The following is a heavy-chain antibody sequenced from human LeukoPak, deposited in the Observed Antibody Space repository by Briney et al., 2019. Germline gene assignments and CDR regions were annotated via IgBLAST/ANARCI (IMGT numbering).Heavy chain of an antibody. D-gene: IGHD4-23*01. Sequence: SVKVARKTSGGTFSGDAISWVRQAPGQGHEWMGGIIPIFGTANYEQKFQGRVTITTDESTSTAYMELSSLRSEDTAVYYCARARQAKPVTYYYYMDVWGKGTTVTVSS. CDR3: ARARQAKPVTYYYYMDV. V-gene: IGHV1-69*05. J-gene: IGHJ6*03. CDR1: GGTFSGDA. CDR2: IIPIFGTA.